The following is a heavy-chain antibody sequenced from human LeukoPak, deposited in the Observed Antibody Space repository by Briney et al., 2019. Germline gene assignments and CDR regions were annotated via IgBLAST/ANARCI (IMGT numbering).Heavy chain of an antibody. CDR3: ARGRDYLYY. CDR1: GASIGGYS. D-gene: IGHD5-24*01. Sequence: PSETLSLTCTVSGASIGGYSWSWVRQTPGKRLEWIAYMISSGTTKYSPSLKSRVTISLDTSTNQASLNLRTVTAADTAMYYCARGRDYLYYWGQGIHVTVSS. V-gene: IGHV4-59*01. J-gene: IGHJ4*02. CDR2: MISSGTT.